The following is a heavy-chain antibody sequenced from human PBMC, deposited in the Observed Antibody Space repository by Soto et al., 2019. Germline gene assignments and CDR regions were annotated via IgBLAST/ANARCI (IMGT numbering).Heavy chain of an antibody. CDR2: FIPIFVSA. Sequence: GASVKVSCKASGGTVRSYAITWVRQAPGKGLEWMGVFIPIFVSAHYAPKFQGRITITADESTSTAYMELSGLTSEDTAIYYCARDVSSDTTGFRGYDLWGQGTQVTVSS. D-gene: IGHD3-10*01. J-gene: IGHJ4*02. CDR3: ARDVSSDTTGFRGYDL. V-gene: IGHV1-69*13. CDR1: GGTVRSYA.